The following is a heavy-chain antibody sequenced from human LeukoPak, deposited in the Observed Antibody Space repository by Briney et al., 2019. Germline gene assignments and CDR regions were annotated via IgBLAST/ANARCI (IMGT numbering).Heavy chain of an antibody. CDR1: GGSVSISTNS. J-gene: IGHJ3*02. V-gene: IGHV4-39*07. D-gene: IGHD2-2*01. CDR2: IYYSGST. CDR3: ARAPHCSSTSCYHDAFDI. Sequence: KPSETLSLTCTVSGGSVSISTNSWGWVRQPPGKGLEWIGTIYYSGSTYSNSSLKSRVTISVDRSKNQFSLKLSSVTAADTAVYYCARAPHCSSTSCYHDAFDIWGQGRMVTVSS.